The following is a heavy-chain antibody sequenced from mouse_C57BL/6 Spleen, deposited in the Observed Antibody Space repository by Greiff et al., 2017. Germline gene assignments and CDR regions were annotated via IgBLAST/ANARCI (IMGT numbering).Heavy chain of an antibody. CDR1: GYTFTSYW. CDR3: ARYPLTTVVAHWYVDV. D-gene: IGHD1-1*01. V-gene: IGHV1-53*01. Sequence: QVQLQQPGTELVKPGASVKLSCKASGYTFTSYWMHWVKQRPGQGLEWIGNINPSNGGTNYNEKFKSKATLTVDKSSSTAYMQLSSLTSEDSAVYYCARYPLTTVVAHWYVDVWGTGTTVTVSS. CDR2: INPSNGGT. J-gene: IGHJ1*03.